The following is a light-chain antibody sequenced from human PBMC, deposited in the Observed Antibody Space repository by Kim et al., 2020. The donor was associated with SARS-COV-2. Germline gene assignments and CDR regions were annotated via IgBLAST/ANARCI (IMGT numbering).Light chain of an antibody. CDR2: ELT. Sequence: QSALTQPPSASGSPGQSVAISCTGTTSDVGAYNYVSWYQQHPGKAPKLILYELTKRPSGVPDRFSGSKSGNTASLTVSGLQAEDEAHYYCSSYAGTNTEIFGGGTQLTVL. CDR3: SSYAGTNTEI. V-gene: IGLV2-8*01. CDR1: TSDVGAYNY. J-gene: IGLJ2*01.